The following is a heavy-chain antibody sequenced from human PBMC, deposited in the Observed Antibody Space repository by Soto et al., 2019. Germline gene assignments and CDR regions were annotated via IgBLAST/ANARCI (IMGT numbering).Heavy chain of an antibody. CDR1: GFTFSNYW. Sequence: EVQLVESGGGLVQPGVSLRLSCAASGFTFSNYWMTWVRQAPGKGLEWVANIIKDGSEKSYVDSVKGRFTISRDNAKNSLYLEMHSLRVEDTAVYSCARDWRGLGYWGQRTLVTVSS. J-gene: IGHJ4*02. CDR2: IIKDGSEK. V-gene: IGHV3-7*03. D-gene: IGHD3-3*01. CDR3: ARDWRGLGY.